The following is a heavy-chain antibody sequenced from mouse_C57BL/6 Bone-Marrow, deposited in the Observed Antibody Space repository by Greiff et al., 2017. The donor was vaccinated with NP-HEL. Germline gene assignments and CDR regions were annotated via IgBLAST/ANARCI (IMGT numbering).Heavy chain of an antibody. CDR3: ARAELYGSWYFDV. D-gene: IGHD1-1*02. CDR1: GYSITSGYY. V-gene: IGHV3-6*01. J-gene: IGHJ1*03. Sequence: DVQLQESGPGLVKPSQSLSLTCSVTGYSITSGYYWNWIRQFPGNKLEWMGYISYDGSNNYNPSLKNRISITRDTSKNQFFLKLNSVTTEDTATYYCARAELYGSWYFDVWGTGTTVTVSS. CDR2: ISYDGSN.